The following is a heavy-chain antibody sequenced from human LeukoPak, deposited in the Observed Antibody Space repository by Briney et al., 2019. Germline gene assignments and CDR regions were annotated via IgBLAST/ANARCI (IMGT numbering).Heavy chain of an antibody. CDR1: GFTFSAYY. CDR3: AREDFFTPHS. D-gene: IGHD3/OR15-3a*01. Sequence: GGSLRLSCAASGFTFSAYYMTWIRQAPGKGLEWVSSIGHSSIGYSSNHLKYADSVKGRFTISRDNAKNSLYLQMDSLRAEDTAVYFCAREDFFTPHSWGQGTLVTVSS. V-gene: IGHV3-11*05. J-gene: IGHJ4*02. CDR2: IGHSSIGYSSNHL.